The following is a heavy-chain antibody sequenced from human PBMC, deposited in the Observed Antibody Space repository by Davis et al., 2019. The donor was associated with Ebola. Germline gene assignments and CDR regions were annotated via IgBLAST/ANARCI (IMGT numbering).Heavy chain of an antibody. CDR2: ISYDGSSK. V-gene: IGHV3-30*18. J-gene: IGHJ4*02. Sequence: GGSLRLSCAASGFTFSSYGMHWVRQAPGKGLEWVAIISYDGSSKYYADSVKGRFTISRDNSKNTLCLQMDSLRAEDTAVYHCAKGGSSSGRGGYFDYWGQGTLVTVSS. CDR3: AKGGSSSGRGGYFDY. CDR1: GFTFSSYG. D-gene: IGHD6-6*01.